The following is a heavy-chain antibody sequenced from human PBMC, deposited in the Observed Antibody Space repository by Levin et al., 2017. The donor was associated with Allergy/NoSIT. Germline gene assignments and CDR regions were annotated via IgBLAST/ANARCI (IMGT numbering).Heavy chain of an antibody. D-gene: IGHD3-16*01. J-gene: IGHJ4*02. V-gene: IGHV3-23*01. CDR2: IDSGGGYT. CDR3: AKDHQSGLGAYLWGNFDY. Sequence: PSETLSLTCAVSGFSLSSYAMSWVRQSPGKGLEWMGGIDSGGGYTPYADSVKGRITISKDNSKNTVWLQMNSLRGEDTAVYYCAKDHQSGLGAYLWGNFDYWGRGTLVTVSS. CDR1: GFSLSSYA.